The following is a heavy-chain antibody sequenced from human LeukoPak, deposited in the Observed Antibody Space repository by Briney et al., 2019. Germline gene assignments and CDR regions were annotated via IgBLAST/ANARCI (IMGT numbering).Heavy chain of an antibody. CDR3: AIEPPYGDYGWFDP. CDR2: INHSGST. V-gene: IGHV4-34*01. D-gene: IGHD4-17*01. J-gene: IGHJ5*02. Sequence: PSETLSLTCAVYGGSFSGYYWSWIRQPPGKGLEWIGEINHSGSTNYNPSLKSRVTISVDTSKNQFSLKLSSVTAADTAVYYCAIEPPYGDYGWFDPWGQGTLVTVSS. CDR1: GGSFSGYY.